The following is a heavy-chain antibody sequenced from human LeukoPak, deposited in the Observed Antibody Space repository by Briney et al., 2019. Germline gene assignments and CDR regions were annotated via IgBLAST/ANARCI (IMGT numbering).Heavy chain of an antibody. Sequence: GASVKVSCKASGYIFTGYYIHWVRQAPGQGLEWMGWINPNSGDTNYQGRVTMTRDTSISTAYMELSRLRSDDTAVYYCARRAVAGTFDYWGQGTLVTVSS. J-gene: IGHJ4*02. CDR3: ARRAVAGTFDY. CDR2: INPNSGDT. V-gene: IGHV1-2*02. D-gene: IGHD6-19*01. CDR1: GYIFTGYY.